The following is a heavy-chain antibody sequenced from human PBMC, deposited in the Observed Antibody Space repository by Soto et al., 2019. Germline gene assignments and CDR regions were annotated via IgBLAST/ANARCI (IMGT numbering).Heavy chain of an antibody. J-gene: IGHJ6*02. CDR1: GGTFSSYG. D-gene: IGHD1-26*01. V-gene: IGHV1-69*12. Sequence: QVQLVQSGAEVKKPGSSVKVSCKASGGTFSSYGISWVRQAPGQGLEWMGGIISIFGTANYAQKFQGRVTSTADESTSTAYMELSSLRSKDTPVYYCARERTVGATYYYGMDVCCQGTTVTVS. CDR2: IISIFGTA. CDR3: ARERTVGATYYYGMDV.